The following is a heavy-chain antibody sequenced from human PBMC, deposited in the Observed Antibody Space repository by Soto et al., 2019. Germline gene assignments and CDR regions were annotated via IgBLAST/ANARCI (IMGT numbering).Heavy chain of an antibody. CDR3: ARITGAYYFDY. J-gene: IGHJ4*02. CDR2: IYYSGST. CDR1: GGSIISGGYY. D-gene: IGHD1-20*01. V-gene: IGHV4-31*03. Sequence: SETLSLTCTVSGGSIISGGYYFICIRQHPGKGLEWIGYIYYSGSTYYNPSLKSRVTISVDTSKNQFSLKLSSVTAADTAVYYCARITGAYYFDYWGQGTLVTVSS.